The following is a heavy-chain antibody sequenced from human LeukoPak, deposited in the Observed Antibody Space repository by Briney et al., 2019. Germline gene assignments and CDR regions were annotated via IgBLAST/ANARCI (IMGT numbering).Heavy chain of an antibody. J-gene: IGHJ3*02. CDR1: LDTFIIYY. D-gene: IGHD4-11*01. CDR2: NNPRGGST. V-gene: IGHV1-46*01. CDR3: ARASLGDYSSVDAFDI. Sequence: GASVCVSFKTVLDTFIIYYMHWVRQTPGQRLERIGINNPRGGSTSYAQKFQGRVTMTRDTSTSTVYMELSSLRSEDTAVYYCARASLGDYSSVDAFDIWGQGTMVTVSS.